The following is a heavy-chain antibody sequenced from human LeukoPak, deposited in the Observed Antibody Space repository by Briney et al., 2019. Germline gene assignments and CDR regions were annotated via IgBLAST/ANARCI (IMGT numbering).Heavy chain of an antibody. D-gene: IGHD3-16*01. CDR2: TYYRSKWYN. Sequence: SQTLSLTCAISGDSVSSNSVAWNWIRQSPSRGLEWLGRTYYRSKWYNDYAVSVSSRITINPDASKNQFSLQLNSVTPEDTAVYYCASSSLRGSDAFDIWGQGTMVTVSS. CDR3: ASSSLRGSDAFDI. V-gene: IGHV6-1*01. J-gene: IGHJ3*02. CDR1: GDSVSSNSVA.